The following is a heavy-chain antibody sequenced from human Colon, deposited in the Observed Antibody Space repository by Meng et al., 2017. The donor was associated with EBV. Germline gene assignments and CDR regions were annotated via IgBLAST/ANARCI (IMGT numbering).Heavy chain of an antibody. Sequence: QLQLQASGPGLLKPSETLYTTCTVSVGSISSNGYYWDWVCQPPGKGLEWIGAIYHSGSTSYNPSLQSRVTMFVDTSKNQFSLMLTSVTATDTAVYYCARRRGGSGRDCWGQGTLVTVSS. J-gene: IGHJ4*02. CDR2: IYHSGST. V-gene: IGHV4-39*01. CDR3: ARRRGGSGRDC. D-gene: IGHD3-10*01. CDR1: VGSISSNGYY.